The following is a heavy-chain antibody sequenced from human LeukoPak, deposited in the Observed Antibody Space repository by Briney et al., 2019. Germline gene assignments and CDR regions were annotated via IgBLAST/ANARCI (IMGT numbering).Heavy chain of an antibody. V-gene: IGHV4-39*01. J-gene: IGHJ3*02. D-gene: IGHD2-15*01. Sequence: KPSETLSLTCTVSGGSIISSDYHWGWVRQPPGKGLEWIWTISYSGNTDYNPSLRSRVTISVDTSNNQFSLRLGSVTAADTAVYHCARHCCSGPAKRVFDIWGQGTMVTVSS. CDR2: ISYSGNT. CDR3: ARHCCSGPAKRVFDI. CDR1: GGSIISSDYH.